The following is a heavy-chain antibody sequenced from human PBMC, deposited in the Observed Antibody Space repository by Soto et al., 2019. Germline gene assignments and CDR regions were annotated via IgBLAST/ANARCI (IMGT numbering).Heavy chain of an antibody. D-gene: IGHD4-17*01. CDR2: IWYAGSNK. CDR1: GFTFNTYG. J-gene: IGHJ4*02. Sequence: GGSLRLSCAASGFTFNTYGIHWVRQAPGKGLEWVAVIWYAGSNKYYADSVKGRFTISRDNSKNTLYLQMNSLRAEDTAVYYCARGTVHFDYWGQGTLVTVSS. CDR3: ARGTVHFDY. V-gene: IGHV3-33*01.